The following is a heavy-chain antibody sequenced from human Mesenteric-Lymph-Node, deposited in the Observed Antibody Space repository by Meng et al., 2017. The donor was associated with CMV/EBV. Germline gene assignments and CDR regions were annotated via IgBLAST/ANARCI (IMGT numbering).Heavy chain of an antibody. CDR2: IIPIFGTA. J-gene: IGHJ4*02. Sequence: SVKVSCKASGYTFTSYDINWVRQATGQGLEWMGGIIPIFGTANYAQKFQGRVTITTDESTSTAYMELSSLRSEDTAVYYCARWAFRYFNDWGQGTLVTVSS. CDR3: ARWAFRYFND. D-gene: IGHD3-9*01. V-gene: IGHV1-69*05. CDR1: GYTFTSYD.